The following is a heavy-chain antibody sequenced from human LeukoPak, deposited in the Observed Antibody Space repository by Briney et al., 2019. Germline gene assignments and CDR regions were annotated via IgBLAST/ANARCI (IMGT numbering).Heavy chain of an antibody. CDR2: ISGGGITT. J-gene: IGHJ2*01. CDR1: GFTFGTYA. CDR3: ARDRAARLGWYFDL. V-gene: IGHV3-23*01. Sequence: PGGSLRLSCAASGFTFGTYAMTWVRQAPGKGLEWVSAISGGGITTYYADSVKGRFTISRDNAKNSLYLQMNSLRAEDTALYYCARDRAARLGWYFDLWGRGTLVTVSS. D-gene: IGHD6-6*01.